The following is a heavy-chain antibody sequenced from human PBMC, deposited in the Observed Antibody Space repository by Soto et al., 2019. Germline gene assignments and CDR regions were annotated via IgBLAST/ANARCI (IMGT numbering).Heavy chain of an antibody. D-gene: IGHD1-1*01. Sequence: EVQLVQSGAELKKPGESLKISCKASGYRFTNFWIGWVRQKPGKGLEWMGIIYSRDSDTRYSPSFQGQVTISVDTSINTAYLQWSSLKASDTAIYYCARAPYNHNDGDPDFWGQGTLVTVSS. CDR1: GYRFTNFW. V-gene: IGHV5-51*01. CDR2: IYSRDSDT. CDR3: ARAPYNHNDGDPDF. J-gene: IGHJ4*02.